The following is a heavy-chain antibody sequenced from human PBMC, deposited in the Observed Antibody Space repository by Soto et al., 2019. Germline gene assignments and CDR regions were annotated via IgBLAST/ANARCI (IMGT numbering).Heavy chain of an antibody. V-gene: IGHV4-39*01. CDR2: MYYSGST. CDR1: VDSITSSIYY. Sequence: PSETLSLTCTVSVDSITSSIYYWGWIRQPPAKALEWIGNMYYSGSTYYNPSLKSRLTISADTSKNQFFLKLSSVTAADTAVYYCTRHGSHWGQGILVTVSS. J-gene: IGHJ4*02. CDR3: TRHGSH.